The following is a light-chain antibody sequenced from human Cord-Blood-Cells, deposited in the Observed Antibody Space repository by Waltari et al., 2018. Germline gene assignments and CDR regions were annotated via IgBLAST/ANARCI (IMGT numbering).Light chain of an antibody. V-gene: IGLV3-27*01. Sequence: SYELTQPSSVSVSPGQTARITCSGDVLAKKYARWFQQKPGQAPGLVIYKDSGRPSGIPERFSGSSSGTTVTLTISGAQVEDEADYYCYSAADKGVFGGGTKLTVL. CDR1: VLAKKY. J-gene: IGLJ3*02. CDR2: KDS. CDR3: YSAADKGV.